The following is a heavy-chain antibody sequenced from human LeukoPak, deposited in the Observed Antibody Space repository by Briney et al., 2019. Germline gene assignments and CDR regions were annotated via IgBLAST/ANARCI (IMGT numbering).Heavy chain of an antibody. CDR2: FDPEDGET. V-gene: IGHV1-24*01. Sequence: ASVKVSCKVSGYTLTELSMHWVRQAPGKGLEWMGGFDPEDGETIYAQKFQSRVTMTEDTSTDTAYMELSSLRSEDTAVYYCATVGRVDWRPFDYWGQGTLVTVSS. D-gene: IGHD3-9*01. CDR3: ATVGRVDWRPFDY. CDR1: GYTLTELS. J-gene: IGHJ4*02.